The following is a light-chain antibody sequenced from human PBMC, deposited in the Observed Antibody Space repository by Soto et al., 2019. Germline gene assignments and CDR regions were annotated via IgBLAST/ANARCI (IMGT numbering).Light chain of an antibody. Sequence: AIQMTQSPSSLSASVGDRVTITCRASQDIGNDLAWYQQKLWKAPQLLMFAASTLQNGVPSRFSGSGSGTDFTLTISSLQPEDLATYYCLQGHNYPWTFGQGTKVEI. J-gene: IGKJ1*01. CDR1: QDIGND. CDR2: AAS. CDR3: LQGHNYPWT. V-gene: IGKV1-6*01.